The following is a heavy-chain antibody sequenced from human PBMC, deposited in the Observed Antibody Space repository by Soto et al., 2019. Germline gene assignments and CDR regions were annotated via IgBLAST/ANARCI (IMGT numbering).Heavy chain of an antibody. Sequence: QVQLVESGGGVVQPGRSLRLSCAASGFTFSSYGMHWVRQAPGKGLEWVAVIWYDGSNKYYADSVKGRFTISRDNSKNTLYLQMNSLRAEDTAVYYCAREYGIGGLFDYWGQGTLVTVSS. CDR2: IWYDGSNK. CDR1: GFTFSSYG. D-gene: IGHD3-3*01. V-gene: IGHV3-33*01. J-gene: IGHJ4*02. CDR3: AREYGIGGLFDY.